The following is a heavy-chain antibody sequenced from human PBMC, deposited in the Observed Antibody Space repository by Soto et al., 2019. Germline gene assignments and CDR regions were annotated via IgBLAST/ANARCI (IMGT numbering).Heavy chain of an antibody. V-gene: IGHV3-66*01. CDR1: GFTVSSNY. Sequence: GGSLRLSCAASGFTVSSNYMSWVRQAPGKGLEWVSVIYSGGSTYYADSVKGRFTISRDNSKNTLYLQMNSLRAEDTAVYYCARAIQGSGSYWNYYYYYGMDVWGQGTTVTVSS. J-gene: IGHJ6*02. CDR3: ARAIQGSGSYWNYYYYYGMDV. CDR2: IYSGGST. D-gene: IGHD3-10*01.